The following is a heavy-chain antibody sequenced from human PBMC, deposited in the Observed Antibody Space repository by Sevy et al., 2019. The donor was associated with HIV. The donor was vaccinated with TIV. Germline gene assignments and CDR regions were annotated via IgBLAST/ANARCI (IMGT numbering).Heavy chain of an antibody. D-gene: IGHD3-3*01. Sequence: GGCLRLCCAASGFSFSSYWMHWVRQAPGKGLAWVANMKQDESEKYYVASVKGRFTISRDNAKNSVYLQMNSLRPEDTAIYYCARGKSGSFDYWGQGTLVTVSS. V-gene: IGHV3-7*01. CDR2: MKQDESEK. CDR3: ARGKSGSFDY. CDR1: GFSFSSYW. J-gene: IGHJ4*02.